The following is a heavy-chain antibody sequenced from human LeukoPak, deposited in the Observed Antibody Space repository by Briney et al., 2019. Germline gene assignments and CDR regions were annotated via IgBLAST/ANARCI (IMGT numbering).Heavy chain of an antibody. CDR1: GFTFSSYA. D-gene: IGHD3-10*01. J-gene: IGHJ5*02. V-gene: IGHV3-23*03. CDR2: IYSGGTT. CDR3: ARGFNRGFDP. Sequence: GGSLRLSCAASGFTFSSYAMSWVRQAPGKGLEWVSVIYSGGTTYYADSVKGRFTFSRDNSKNMLHLQMNSLRAEDTVVYYCARGFNRGFDPWGQGTLVIVSS.